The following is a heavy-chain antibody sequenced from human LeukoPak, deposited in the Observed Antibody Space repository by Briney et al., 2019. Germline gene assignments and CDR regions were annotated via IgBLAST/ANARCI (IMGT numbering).Heavy chain of an antibody. V-gene: IGHV4-59*01. J-gene: IGHJ4*02. CDR1: GGSISSYY. CDR3: ARRGDYDSSGYRY. CDR2: IYYSGST. D-gene: IGHD3-22*01. Sequence: SETLSLTCTVSGGSISSYYWSWIRRPPGKGLEWIGYIYYSGSTNYNPSLKSRVTISVDTSKNQFSLKLSSVTAADTAVYYCARRGDYDSSGYRYWGQGTLVTVSS.